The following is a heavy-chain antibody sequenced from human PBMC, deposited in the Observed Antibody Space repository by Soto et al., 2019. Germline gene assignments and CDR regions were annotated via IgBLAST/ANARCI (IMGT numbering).Heavy chain of an antibody. Sequence: PGGSLRLSCAASGFTYSTYTMHWVRQAPGKGLEWVSAISGSGNNKYYADSVKGRFTISRDNSKNTLYLQMNSLRAEDTAVYYCAHFDWFIDYWGQGTLVNVSS. CDR1: GFTYSTYT. D-gene: IGHD3-9*01. V-gene: IGHV3-30-3*01. CDR2: ISGSGNNK. CDR3: AHFDWFIDY. J-gene: IGHJ4*02.